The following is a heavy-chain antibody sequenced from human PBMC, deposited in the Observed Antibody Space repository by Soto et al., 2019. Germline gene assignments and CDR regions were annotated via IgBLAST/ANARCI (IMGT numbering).Heavy chain of an antibody. CDR2: INSIGST. J-gene: IGHJ4*02. V-gene: IGHV4-59*08. D-gene: IGHD6-13*01. CDR3: ARHSVTAAGSFDY. Sequence: QVQLQESGPGLVKPSETLSLTCTVSGGSITAYYWSWIRQPPGKGLEWIAYINSIGSTNYNPSLKSRVTISVDTSNNQFSLKLSPATAADTAIYYCARHSVTAAGSFDYWGQGTLVTVSS. CDR1: GGSITAYY.